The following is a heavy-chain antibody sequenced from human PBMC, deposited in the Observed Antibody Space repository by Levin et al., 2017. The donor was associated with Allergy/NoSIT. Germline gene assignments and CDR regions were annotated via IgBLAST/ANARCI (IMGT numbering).Heavy chain of an antibody. CDR1: GFTFGKYA. CDR3: ARELYPRSWNAFDV. V-gene: IGHV3-30-3*01. J-gene: IGHJ3*01. D-gene: IGHD2-15*01. Sequence: PGGSLRLSCAASGFTFGKYAMHWVRQPPDTGLEWVAVFSFDGFTKSYGDSVKGRFTISRDNSNNALYLHLNSLRTEDTGVYYCARELYPRSWNAFDVWGQGTMVTVSS. CDR2: FSFDGFTK.